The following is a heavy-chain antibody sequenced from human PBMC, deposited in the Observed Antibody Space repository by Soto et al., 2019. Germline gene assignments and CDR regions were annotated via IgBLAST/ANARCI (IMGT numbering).Heavy chain of an antibody. CDR1: GYTFTSYG. Sequence: QVQLVQSGAEVKKPGASVKVSCKASGYTFTSYGISWVRQAPGQGLEWMGWISAYNGNTNYAQKLQGRVTMTTDTATSTAYMELRSLRSDDTAVYYCARDRRYEGSGSYYWCDPWGQGTLVTVSS. J-gene: IGHJ5*02. CDR3: ARDRRYEGSGSYYWCDP. V-gene: IGHV1-18*01. CDR2: ISAYNGNT. D-gene: IGHD3-10*01.